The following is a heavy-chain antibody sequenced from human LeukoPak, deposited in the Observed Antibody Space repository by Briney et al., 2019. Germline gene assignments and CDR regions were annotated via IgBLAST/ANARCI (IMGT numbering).Heavy chain of an antibody. CDR2: IYYSGST. D-gene: IGHD2-2*01. V-gene: IGHV4-59*07. CDR1: GGSITTYF. Sequence: SDTLSLTCTVSGGSITTYFWSWIRQPPGKGLEWIGYIYYSGSTNYNPSLKSRVTISVDTSKNQFSLKLSSVTAADTAVYYCATSSTSLGAFDIWGQGTMVTVSS. J-gene: IGHJ3*02. CDR3: ATSSTSLGAFDI.